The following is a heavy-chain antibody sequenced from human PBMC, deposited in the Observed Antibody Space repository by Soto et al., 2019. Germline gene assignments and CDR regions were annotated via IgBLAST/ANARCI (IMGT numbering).Heavy chain of an antibody. CDR2: IYYSGST. D-gene: IGHD3-22*01. CDR1: GGSISSGDYY. CDR3: MLGSGWKDFDY. J-gene: IGHJ4*02. V-gene: IGHV4-61*08. Sequence: PSETLSLTCTVSGGSISSGDYYWSWIRQPPGKGLEWIGYIYYSGSTNYNPSLKSRVTISVDTSKNQFSLKLSSVTAADTAVYYCMLGSGWKDFDYWGQGPLVTVSS.